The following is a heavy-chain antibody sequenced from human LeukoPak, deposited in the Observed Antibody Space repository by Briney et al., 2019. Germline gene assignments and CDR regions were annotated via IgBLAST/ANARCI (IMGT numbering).Heavy chain of an antibody. J-gene: IGHJ1*01. Sequence: GGSLRLSCAASGITFSSYWMSWVRQAPGKGLEWVSVIESVGITHYADSVKGRFTISRDESKNTVYLQIDRLKVEDTAVYYCARESRQTFEHWGQGTLVTVSS. CDR3: ARESRQTFEH. CDR1: GITFSSYW. CDR2: IESVGIT. V-gene: IGHV3-66*01.